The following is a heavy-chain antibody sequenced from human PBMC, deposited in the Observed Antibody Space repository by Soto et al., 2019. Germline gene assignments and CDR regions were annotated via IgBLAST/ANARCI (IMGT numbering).Heavy chain of an antibody. V-gene: IGHV3-23*01. D-gene: IGHD6-13*01. J-gene: IGHJ4*02. CDR3: ASIRGFSTSWTPY. CDR1: GFTFSSYA. CDR2: ISGSGATT. Sequence: EVQLLESGGGLVQPGGSLRLSCAASGFTFSSYAMSWVRQAPGKGLEWVSAISGSGATTYYADSVKGRFTISRDNSKTTLNLQMNSLRAEDTAVYYCASIRGFSTSWTPYWGQGTLVTVSS.